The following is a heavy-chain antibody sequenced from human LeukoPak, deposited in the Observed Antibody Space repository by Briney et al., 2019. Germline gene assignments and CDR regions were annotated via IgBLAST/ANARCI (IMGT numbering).Heavy chain of an antibody. CDR1: GFTFSDYH. Sequence: GGSLRLSCAASGFTFSDYHMTWIRQAPGKGLEWVSYISGSSIYTRYADSVKGRFTISRDNAKNSLYLQMNSLRAEDTALYYCARGLSTTGTTDYYYGMDVWGQGTTVTVSS. V-gene: IGHV3-11*05. J-gene: IGHJ6*02. CDR3: ARGLSTTGTTDYYYGMDV. CDR2: ISGSSIYT. D-gene: IGHD1-1*01.